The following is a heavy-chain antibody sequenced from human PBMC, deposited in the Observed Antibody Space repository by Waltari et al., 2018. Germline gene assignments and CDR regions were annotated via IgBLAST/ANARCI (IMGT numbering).Heavy chain of an antibody. J-gene: IGHJ4*02. V-gene: IGHV3-23*01. D-gene: IGHD1-20*01. CDR3: AAPFYNWDDPLHS. Sequence: EVQLLESGGDLVQPGGSLRLSCAASGITFSNFPINWVRLAPGTGLECVSAITVGDDAHYADSLGGRFTISRDSSKDTVHLQMNGLRVEDTAIYYCAAPFYNWDDPLHSWGQGTPVTVSS. CDR1: GITFSNFP. CDR2: ITVGDDA.